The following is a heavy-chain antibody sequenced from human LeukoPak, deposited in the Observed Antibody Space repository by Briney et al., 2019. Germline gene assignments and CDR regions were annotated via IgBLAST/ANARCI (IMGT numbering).Heavy chain of an antibody. V-gene: IGHV1-69*05. Sequence: SVKVSCKASGGTFSSYAISWVRQAPGQGLEWMGGIIPIFGTANYAQKFQGRVTITTDKSTSTAYMELSSLRSEDTAVYYCASGRYSSSYYDYWGQGTLVTVSS. CDR3: ASGRYSSSYYDY. J-gene: IGHJ4*02. CDR1: GGTFSSYA. D-gene: IGHD6-13*01. CDR2: IIPIFGTA.